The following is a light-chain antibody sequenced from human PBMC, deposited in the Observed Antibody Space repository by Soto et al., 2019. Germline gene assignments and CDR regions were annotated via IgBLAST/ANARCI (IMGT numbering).Light chain of an antibody. Sequence: DVQMTQSPSTLSASVGDRFTMTCLAIEFISDWLAWYQQKPGKAPKLLIYDASTLESGVPGRFRGSGVGTHFTLTISGLQPEDFETYHCQHYNSYSRAFGQGTKVDIK. J-gene: IGKJ1*01. V-gene: IGKV1-5*01. CDR1: EFISDW. CDR3: QHYNSYSRA. CDR2: DAS.